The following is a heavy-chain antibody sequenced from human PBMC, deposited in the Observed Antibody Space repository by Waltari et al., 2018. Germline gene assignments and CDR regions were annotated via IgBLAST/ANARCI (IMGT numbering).Heavy chain of an antibody. J-gene: IGHJ6*02. CDR1: GGSFSGYY. CDR2: INHSGST. CDR3: ARGIVVVPAAYYYYGMDV. V-gene: IGHV4-34*01. Sequence: QVQLQQWGAGLLKPSETLSLTCAVYGGSFSGYYWSWIRQPPGKGLEWIGEINHSGSTNYTPSLKSRVTISVDTSKNQFSLKLSSVTAADTAVYYCARGIVVVPAAYYYYGMDVWGQGTTVTVSS. D-gene: IGHD2-2*01.